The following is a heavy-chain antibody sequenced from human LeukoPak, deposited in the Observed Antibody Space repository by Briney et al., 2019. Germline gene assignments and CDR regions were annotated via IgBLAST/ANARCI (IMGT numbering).Heavy chain of an antibody. CDR3: AKVRYCSGVNCYPDDN. V-gene: IGHV3-20*04. CDR2: IKWDGGST. D-gene: IGHD2-15*01. CDR1: GFTFDDHG. J-gene: IGHJ4*02. Sequence: GGSLRLSCAASGFTFDDHGMSWVRQAPGTGLEWVSGIKWDGGSTGYEDTVKGRFTISRDNSKNMLYLEMNSLSTEDTAVYYCAKVRYCSGVNCYPDDNWGQGTLVTVSS.